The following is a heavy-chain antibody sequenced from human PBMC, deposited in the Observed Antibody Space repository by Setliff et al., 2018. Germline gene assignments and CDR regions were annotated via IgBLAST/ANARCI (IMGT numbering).Heavy chain of an antibody. CDR2: IYPGDSHT. CDR3: ARTGGSIYYDSSGYAI. CDR1: GCSFSNFW. V-gene: IGHV5-51*01. Sequence: GESLKISCKGSGCSFSNFWIGWVRQMPGKGLEWMGIIYPGDSHTRYSPSFQGQVTMSADKSINTAYLQWSNLKASDTAMYYCARTGGSIYYDSSGYAIWGQGTLVTVSS. D-gene: IGHD3-22*01. J-gene: IGHJ4*02.